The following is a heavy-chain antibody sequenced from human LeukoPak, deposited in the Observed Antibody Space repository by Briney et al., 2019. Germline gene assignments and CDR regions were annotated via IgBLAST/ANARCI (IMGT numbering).Heavy chain of an antibody. CDR2: ISGSGGST. CDR1: GFTFSSYA. J-gene: IGHJ4*02. V-gene: IGHV3-23*01. Sequence: GGSLRLSCAASGFTFSSYAMSWVRQAPGKGLEWVSAISGSGGSTYYADSVKGRFTISRDSSKNTLYLQMNSLRAEDTAVYYCAKSSYGGTPRPDFDYWGQGTLVSVSS. CDR3: AKSSYGGTPRPDFDY. D-gene: IGHD4-23*01.